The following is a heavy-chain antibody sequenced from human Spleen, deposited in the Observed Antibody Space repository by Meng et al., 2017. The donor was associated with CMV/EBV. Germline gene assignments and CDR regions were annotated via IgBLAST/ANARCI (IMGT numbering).Heavy chain of an antibody. CDR2: ISSDGSNR. J-gene: IGHJ4*02. D-gene: IGHD3-22*01. CDR1: AFKFSSYK. CDR3: ARSDSSGYFYFDY. V-gene: IGHV3-30*14. Sequence: GESLKISCAASAFKFSSYKMHWVRQAPGKGLQWVAVISSDGSNRNYADSVKGRFTISRDDSKNTLYIHMNSLRAEDTAVYYCARSDSSGYFYFDYWGQGTLVTVSS.